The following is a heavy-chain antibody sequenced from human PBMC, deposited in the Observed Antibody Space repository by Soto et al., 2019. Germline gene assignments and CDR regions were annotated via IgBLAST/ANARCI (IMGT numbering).Heavy chain of an antibody. J-gene: IGHJ4*02. V-gene: IGHV3-7*01. CDR2: MNQGGTEK. Sequence: VVLLRLSCTASGFTFGGLGRTWARQAPGKGLEWVASMNQGGTEKYYVDSVKGRFTISRDNAKGSLSLQMNSLRAEDTDVYFGARDGGRRFDYWVQGTLVTVTP. D-gene: IGHD2-15*01. CDR1: GFTFGGLG. CDR3: ARDGGRRFDY.